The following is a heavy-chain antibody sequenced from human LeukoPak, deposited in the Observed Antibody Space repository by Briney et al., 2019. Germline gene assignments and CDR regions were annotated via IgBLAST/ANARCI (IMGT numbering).Heavy chain of an antibody. D-gene: IGHD2-15*01. CDR2: ISGSGGST. CDR3: AKDWDYYCSGGSCYFDY. CDR1: GFTFSSYA. J-gene: IGHJ4*02. Sequence: GGSLRLSCAASGFTFSSYAMSWVRQAPGKGLEWVSAISGSGGSTYYADSVKDRFTISRDNSKNTLYLQMNSLRAEDTAVYYCAKDWDYYCSGGSCYFDYWGQGTLVTVSS. V-gene: IGHV3-23*01.